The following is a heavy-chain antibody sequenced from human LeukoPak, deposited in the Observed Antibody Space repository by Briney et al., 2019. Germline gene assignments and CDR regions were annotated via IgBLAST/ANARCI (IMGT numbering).Heavy chain of an antibody. D-gene: IGHD1-26*01. Sequence: SGGSLRLSCSASGFTFSNYVMHWVRQAPGKGLEYVSTISTDGINTRYADSLKGRFTISRDNSKNTLYLQISSLRPEDTAVYFCVKDLSGTYSFDYWGQGTLVTVSS. J-gene: IGHJ4*02. CDR3: VKDLSGTYSFDY. V-gene: IGHV3-64D*09. CDR1: GFTFSNYV. CDR2: ISTDGINT.